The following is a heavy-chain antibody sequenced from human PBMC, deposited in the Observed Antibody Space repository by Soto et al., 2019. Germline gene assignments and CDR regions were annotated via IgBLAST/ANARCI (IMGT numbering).Heavy chain of an antibody. V-gene: IGHV3-33*01. D-gene: IGHD5-12*01. CDR2: IWYDGSNK. CDR1: GFTFSSYG. Sequence: QVQLVESGGGVVQPGRSLRLSCAASGFTFSSYGMHWVRQAPGKGLEWVAVIWYDGSNKYYADSVKGRFTISRDNSKNTLYLQMNSLRAEDTAVYYCARDLFHVEMATIVGAFDIWGQGTMVTVSS. CDR3: ARDLFHVEMATIVGAFDI. J-gene: IGHJ3*02.